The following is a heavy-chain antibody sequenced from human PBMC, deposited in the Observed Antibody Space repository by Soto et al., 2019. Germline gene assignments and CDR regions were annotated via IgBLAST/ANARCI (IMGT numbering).Heavy chain of an antibody. CDR1: GGSISSSSYY. J-gene: IGHJ4*02. CDR3: ARRKEVGATIFDY. CDR2: IYYSGST. V-gene: IGHV4-39*01. Sequence: QLQLQESGPGLVKPSETLSLTCTVSGGSISSSSYYWGWIRQPPGKGLEWIGSIYYSGSTYYNPSLKSRVTISVDTSKNQFSLKLSSVTAADTAVYYCARRKEVGATIFDYWGQGTLVTVSS. D-gene: IGHD1-26*01.